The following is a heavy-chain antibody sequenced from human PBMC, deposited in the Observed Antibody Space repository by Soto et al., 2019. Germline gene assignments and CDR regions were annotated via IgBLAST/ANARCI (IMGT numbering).Heavy chain of an antibody. V-gene: IGHV4-59*01. J-gene: IGHJ4*02. D-gene: IGHD6-13*01. CDR2: VYNSGST. CDR3: ARYRREAVAGYTLDN. Sequence: LETLSLTCPFSGGSISSNYWTWIRQPTGKGLEWIGYVYNSGSTNYNPSLKSRVTISEDTSKSQFSLKVNSMTAADTAVYYCARYRREAVAGYTLDNWGQGILVTVSS. CDR1: GGSISSNY.